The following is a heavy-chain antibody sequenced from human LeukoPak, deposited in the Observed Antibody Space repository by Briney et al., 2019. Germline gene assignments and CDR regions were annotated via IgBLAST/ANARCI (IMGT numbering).Heavy chain of an antibody. CDR3: ARDSLTFGGVIVPFDP. J-gene: IGHJ5*02. Sequence: SQTLSLTCAISGDSVSSNSAAWNWIRQSPSRGLEWLGRTYYRSKWYNDYAVSVKSRITINPDTSKNQFSLQLNSVTPEDTAVYYCARDSLTFGGVIVPFDPWGQGTLVTVSS. V-gene: IGHV6-1*01. CDR2: TYYRSKWYN. D-gene: IGHD3-16*02. CDR1: GDSVSSNSAA.